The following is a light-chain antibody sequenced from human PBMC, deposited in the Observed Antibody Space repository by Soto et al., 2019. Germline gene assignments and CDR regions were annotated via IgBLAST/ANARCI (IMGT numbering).Light chain of an antibody. CDR3: CSYVGSSTYV. CDR2: EGT. CDR1: SSDVGTYNP. Sequence: QSALTQPASVSGSPGQSITISCTGTSSDVGTYNPVSWYQQHPGKAPKLMVYEGTKRPSGVSNRFSGSKSGNTASLTISGLQAEDEADYYCCSYVGSSTYVFGTGTKVTVL. J-gene: IGLJ1*01. V-gene: IGLV2-23*01.